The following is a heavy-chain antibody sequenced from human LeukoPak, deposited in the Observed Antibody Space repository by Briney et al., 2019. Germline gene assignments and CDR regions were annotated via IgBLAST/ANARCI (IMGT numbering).Heavy chain of an antibody. J-gene: IGHJ6*03. D-gene: IGHD6-13*01. CDR3: ARACVLAAAGYYYMDV. V-gene: IGHV1-8*01. CDR1: GYTFTSYD. CDR2: MNPNSGNT. Sequence: ASVKVSCKASGYTFTSYDINWVRQATGQGLEWMGWMNPNSGNTGYAQKFQGRVTMTRNTSISTAYKELSSLRSEDTAVYYCARACVLAAAGYYYMDVWGKGTTVTVSS.